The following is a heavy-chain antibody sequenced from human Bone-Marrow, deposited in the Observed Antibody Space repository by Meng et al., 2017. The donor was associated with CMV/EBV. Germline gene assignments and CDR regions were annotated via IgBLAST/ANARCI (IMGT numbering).Heavy chain of an antibody. D-gene: IGHD2-21*01. Sequence: GGSLRLSCAASGFTFSSYSMNWVRQAPGKGLEWVSYISSSSSTIYYADSVKGRFTISRDNAKNSLYLQMNSLRAEDTAVYYFARDKYCGGDCYWYFDYWGQGTLVTVSS. CDR2: ISSSSSTI. J-gene: IGHJ4*02. CDR1: GFTFSSYS. CDR3: ARDKYCGGDCYWYFDY. V-gene: IGHV3-48*04.